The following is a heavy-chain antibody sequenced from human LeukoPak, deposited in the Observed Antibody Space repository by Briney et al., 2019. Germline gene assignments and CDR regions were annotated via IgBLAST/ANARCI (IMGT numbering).Heavy chain of an antibody. CDR1: GFTFSSYG. Sequence: SGGSLRLSCAASGFTFSSYGIHWVRQAPGKGLEWVAVISYDGSNKYYADSVKGRFTISRDNSKNTLYLQMNSLRAEDTAVYYCARDLSGYDDDGGFDYWGQGTLVTVSS. CDR3: ARDLSGYDDDGGFDY. CDR2: ISYDGSNK. D-gene: IGHD5-12*01. V-gene: IGHV3-30*03. J-gene: IGHJ4*02.